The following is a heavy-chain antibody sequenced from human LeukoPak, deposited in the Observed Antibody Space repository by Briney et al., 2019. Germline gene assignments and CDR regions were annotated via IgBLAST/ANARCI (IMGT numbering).Heavy chain of an antibody. CDR2: INSDGSST. Sequence: GGSLRLSCAASGFTFSSYWMHWVRQAPGKGLVWVSRINSDGSSTSYADSVKGRFTISRDNAKNTLYLQMNSLRAEDTAVYYCARDRGSSWYALDHYYMDVWGKGTTFTVSS. V-gene: IGHV3-74*01. J-gene: IGHJ6*03. CDR3: ARDRGSSWYALDHYYMDV. CDR1: GFTFSSYW. D-gene: IGHD6-13*01.